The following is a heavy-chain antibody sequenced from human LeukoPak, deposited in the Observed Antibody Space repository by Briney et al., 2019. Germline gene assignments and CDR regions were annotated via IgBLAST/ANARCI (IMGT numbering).Heavy chain of an antibody. J-gene: IGHJ4*02. D-gene: IGHD4-17*01. CDR3: AIFTTVTHYPHFDY. CDR2: IYPGDSDT. CDR1: GYSFANHW. V-gene: IGHV5-51*01. Sequence: GESLKISCKGSGYSFANHWIGWVRQMPGKGLEWMGIIYPGDSDTRYSPSFQGQVTISADKSISTAYLQWSSLKASDTAMYYCAIFTTVTHYPHFDYWGQGTLVTVSS.